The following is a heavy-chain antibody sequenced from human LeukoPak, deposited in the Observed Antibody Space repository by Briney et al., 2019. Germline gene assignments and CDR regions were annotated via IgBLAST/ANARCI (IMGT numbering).Heavy chain of an antibody. V-gene: IGHV3-74*01. J-gene: IGHJ3*02. CDR3: ARAFSDVGDAFDM. Sequence: GGSLRLSCVASGFTFSSHWMHWVRQAPGKWLEWVSRINQDASVRDYAGSARGRFTISRDNAKNMLYLQMDSLRAEDTAVYYCARAFSDVGDAFDMWGQGTMVTASS. CDR2: INQDASVR. CDR1: GFTFSSHW.